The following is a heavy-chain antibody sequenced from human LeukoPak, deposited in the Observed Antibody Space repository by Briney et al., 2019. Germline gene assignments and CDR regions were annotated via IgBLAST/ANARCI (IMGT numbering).Heavy chain of an antibody. CDR1: GFTFSSYS. V-gene: IGHV3-21*01. Sequence: MAGGSLRLSCAASGFTFSSYSMNWVRQAPGKGLEWVSSISSSSSYIYYADSVKGRFTISRDNAKISLYLQMNSLRAEDTAVYYCARDIVVPVAGWFDPWGQGTLVTVSS. CDR3: ARDIVVPVAGWFDP. J-gene: IGHJ5*02. CDR2: ISSSSSYI. D-gene: IGHD2-15*01.